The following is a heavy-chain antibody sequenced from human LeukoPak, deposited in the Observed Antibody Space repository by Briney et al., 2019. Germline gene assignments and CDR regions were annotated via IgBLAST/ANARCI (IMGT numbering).Heavy chain of an antibody. Sequence: SETLSLTCTVSGGSISSYYWSWIRQPPGKGLEWIGYIYYSGSTNYNPSLKSRVTISVDTSKNQFSLKLSSVTAADTAVYYCARHGGGIVGATTRLDNWFDPWGQGTLVTVSS. D-gene: IGHD1-26*01. V-gene: IGHV4-59*08. CDR1: GGSISSYY. CDR2: IYYSGST. J-gene: IGHJ5*02. CDR3: ARHGGGIVGATTRLDNWFDP.